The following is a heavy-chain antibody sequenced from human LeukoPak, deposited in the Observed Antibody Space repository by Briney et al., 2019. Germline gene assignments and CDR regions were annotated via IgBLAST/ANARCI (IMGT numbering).Heavy chain of an antibody. CDR2: INPNSGGT. D-gene: IGHD6-19*01. CDR1: GYTFTGYY. CDR3: ARRTVAVAGTNYFDY. J-gene: IGHJ4*02. Sequence: ASVKLSCKASGYTFTGYYMHWVRQAPGQGLEWMGWINPNSGGTNYAQKFQGRVTMTRDTSISTAYMELSRLRSDDTAVYYCARRTVAVAGTNYFDYWGQGTLVTVSS. V-gene: IGHV1-2*02.